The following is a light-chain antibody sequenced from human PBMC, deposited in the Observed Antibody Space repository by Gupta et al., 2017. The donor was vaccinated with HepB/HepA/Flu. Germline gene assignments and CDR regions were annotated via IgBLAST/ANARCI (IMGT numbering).Light chain of an antibody. CDR3: QQYHSYLYT. Sequence: DIQMTHSPSTLSASVGDRVTITCRVSQSISGWLAWYQQKPGKAPKLLIYKASSLESGVPSRFSGSGSGTEFTLTISSLQPDDFATYYCQQYHSYLYTFGQGTKLEIK. CDR2: KAS. J-gene: IGKJ2*01. V-gene: IGKV1-5*03. CDR1: QSISGW.